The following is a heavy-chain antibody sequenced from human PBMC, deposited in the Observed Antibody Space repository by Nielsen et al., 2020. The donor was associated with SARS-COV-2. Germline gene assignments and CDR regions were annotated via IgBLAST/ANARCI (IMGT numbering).Heavy chain of an antibody. V-gene: IGHV3-74*01. J-gene: IGHJ6*02. Sequence: GESLKISCAASGFSMRRYWMHWVRQAPGKGLVWVSGLTGDGSSSNYADSAKGRFTISRDNAKNTLYLQMNSLRAEDTAVYYCARERFGGGMDVWGQGTTVTVSS. CDR3: ARERFGGGMDV. CDR2: LTGDGSSS. D-gene: IGHD3-16*01. CDR1: GFSMRRYW.